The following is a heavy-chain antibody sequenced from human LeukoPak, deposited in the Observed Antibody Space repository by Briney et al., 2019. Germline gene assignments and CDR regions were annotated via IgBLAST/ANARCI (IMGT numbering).Heavy chain of an antibody. CDR3: ARGLVRGYYGSGSYYKMYYFDY. Sequence: SETLSLTRAVYVGSFSGYYWSWIRQPPGKGLEWIGEINHIGSTNYTPSLKSRVTISVDTSKNRFSLKLSSATAADTAVYYCARGLVRGYYGSGSYYKMYYFDYWGQGTLVTVSS. J-gene: IGHJ4*02. D-gene: IGHD3-10*01. V-gene: IGHV4-34*01. CDR2: INHIGST. CDR1: VGSFSGYY.